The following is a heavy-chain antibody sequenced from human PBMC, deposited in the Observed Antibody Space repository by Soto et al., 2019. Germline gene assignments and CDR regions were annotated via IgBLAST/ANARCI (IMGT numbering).Heavy chain of an antibody. CDR1: GFSLSNARMG. Sequence: SGPTLVNPTETLTLTCTVSGFSLSNARMGVSWIRQPPGKALEWLAHIFSNDEKSYSTSLKSRLTISKDTSKSQVVLTMTNMDPVDTATYYCARTYSSSWSYFDYWGQGALVTVSS. V-gene: IGHV2-26*01. J-gene: IGHJ4*02. D-gene: IGHD6-13*01. CDR2: IFSNDEK. CDR3: ARTYSSSWSYFDY.